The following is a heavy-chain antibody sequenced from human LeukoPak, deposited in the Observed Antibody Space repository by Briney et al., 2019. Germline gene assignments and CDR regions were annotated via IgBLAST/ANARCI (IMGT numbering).Heavy chain of an antibody. CDR3: AKPQTGGHIGAINWFDP. CDR1: GFTFSSYA. Sequence: PGGSLRLSCAASGFTFSSYAMSWVRQAPGKGLEWVSAISGSGGSTYYADSVKGRFTISRDNSKNTLYLQMNSLRAEDTAVYYCAKPQTGGHIGAINWFDPWGQGTLVTVSS. D-gene: IGHD7-27*01. CDR2: ISGSGGST. V-gene: IGHV3-23*01. J-gene: IGHJ5*02.